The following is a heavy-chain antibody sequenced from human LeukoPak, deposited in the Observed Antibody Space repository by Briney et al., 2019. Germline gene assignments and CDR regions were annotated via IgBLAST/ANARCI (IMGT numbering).Heavy chain of an antibody. D-gene: IGHD3-22*01. V-gene: IGHV1-18*01. CDR2: ISAYNGHT. CDR1: GYTFTSYG. CDR3: ARSSGSRDWFDP. Sequence: ASVKVSSKASGYTFTSYGISWVRQAPGQGLEWMGWISAYNGHTNYAQELQGRVTMTTDTSTSTAYMELRSLRSDDTAVYYCARSSGSRDWFDPWGQGTLVTVSS. J-gene: IGHJ5*02.